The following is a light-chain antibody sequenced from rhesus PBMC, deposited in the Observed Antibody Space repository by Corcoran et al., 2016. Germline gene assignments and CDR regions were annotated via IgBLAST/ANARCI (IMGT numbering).Light chain of an antibody. J-gene: IGKJ3*01. Sequence: DIQMTQSPSSLSASVGDRVTITCRASQNVHTYLNWYQQKPGKAPKLLIYKASSLQSGVPSRVSGSGSGTDFTLTISSLQPEDFATYYCLQYSSSPFTFGPGTKLDIK. CDR3: LQYSSSPFT. V-gene: IGKV1-22*01. CDR1: QNVHTY. CDR2: KAS.